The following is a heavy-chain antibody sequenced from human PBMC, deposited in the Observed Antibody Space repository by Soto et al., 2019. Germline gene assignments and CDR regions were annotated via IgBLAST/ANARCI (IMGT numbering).Heavy chain of an antibody. CDR3: ATVPLRPYYFDY. CDR2: ISNSGGST. V-gene: IGHV3-23*01. D-gene: IGHD4-17*01. CDR1: GFTCSNYA. J-gene: IGHJ4*01. Sequence: VQLLDSGGGLVQPGGSLRLSCAASGFTCSNYAMNWVRQAPGKGLEWVSTISNSGGSTNYADSVKGRFTISRDNSKNTLYLQMNTLRAEDTAVYYCATVPLRPYYFDYWGHGTLVTVSS.